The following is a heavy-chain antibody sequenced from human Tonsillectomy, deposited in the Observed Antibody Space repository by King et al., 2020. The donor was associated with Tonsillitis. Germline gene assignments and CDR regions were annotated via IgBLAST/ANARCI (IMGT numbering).Heavy chain of an antibody. V-gene: IGHV3-9*01. CDR3: AKGPLAYCGGDCFLGY. J-gene: IGHJ4*02. Sequence: VQLVESGGGLVQPGRSLRLSCAASGFTFDDYAMHWVRHAPGKGLEWVSGISWNSGSIGYADSVKGRFTISRDNAKNSLYLQMNSLRAEDTALYYCAKGPLAYCGGDCFLGYWGQGTLVTVSS. CDR1: GFTFDDYA. CDR2: ISWNSGSI. D-gene: IGHD2-21*02.